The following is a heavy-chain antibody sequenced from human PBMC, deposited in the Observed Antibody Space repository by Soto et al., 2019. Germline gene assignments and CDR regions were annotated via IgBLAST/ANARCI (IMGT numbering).Heavy chain of an antibody. Sequence: SETLSLTCAVSGGSISSSNWWSWVRQPPGKGLEWIGEIYHSGSTNYNPSLKSRVIISVDKSKNQFSLKLSSVTAADTAVYYCERDSEEPYFDYWGQGTLVTVSS. CDR1: GGSISSSNW. J-gene: IGHJ4*02. CDR3: ERDSEEPYFDY. CDR2: IYHSGST. V-gene: IGHV4-4*02. D-gene: IGHD1-1*01.